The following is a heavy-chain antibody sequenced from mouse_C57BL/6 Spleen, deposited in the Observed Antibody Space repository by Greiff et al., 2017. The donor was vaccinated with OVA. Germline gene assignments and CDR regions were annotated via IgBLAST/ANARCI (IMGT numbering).Heavy chain of an antibody. J-gene: IGHJ1*03. Sequence: VQLQQSGPELVKPGASVKISCKASGYSFTGYYMNWVKQSPETSLEWIGEINPSTGGTTYNQKFKAKATLTVDKSSSTAYMQLKSLTSEDSAVYYCARQVGYFDVWGTGTTVTVSS. V-gene: IGHV1-42*01. CDR3: ARQVGYFDV. CDR1: GYSFTGYY. D-gene: IGHD1-1*01. CDR2: INPSTGGT.